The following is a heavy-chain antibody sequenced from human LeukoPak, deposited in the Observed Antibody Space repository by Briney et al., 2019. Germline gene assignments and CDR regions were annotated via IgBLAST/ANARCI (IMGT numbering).Heavy chain of an antibody. J-gene: IGHJ6*03. CDR3: ARTYYDILTGYYYYYMDV. V-gene: IGHV4-34*01. Sequence: SETLSLTCAVYGGSFSGYYWSWIRRPPGKGLEWIGEINHSGSTNYNPSLKSRVTISVDTSKNQFSLKLSSVTAADTAVYYCARTYYDILTGYYYYYMDVWGKGTTVTVSS. CDR1: GGSFSGYY. D-gene: IGHD3-9*01. CDR2: INHSGST.